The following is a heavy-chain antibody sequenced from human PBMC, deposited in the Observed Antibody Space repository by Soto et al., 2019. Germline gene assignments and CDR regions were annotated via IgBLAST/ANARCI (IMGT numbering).Heavy chain of an antibody. CDR3: ARSPQPTRGIHWYFDL. J-gene: IGHJ2*01. V-gene: IGHV3-30*03. CDR1: GFTFNTYG. Sequence: QVQLVESGGGVVQPGRSLGLSCADSGFTFNTYGMHWVRQAPGKGLEWVAAISYDGINKYYVDSVKGRFTISRDNSKNTLYVQMNSLRAEDTALYYCARSPQPTRGIHWYFDLWGRGILVTVSS. CDR2: ISYDGINK. D-gene: IGHD1-26*01.